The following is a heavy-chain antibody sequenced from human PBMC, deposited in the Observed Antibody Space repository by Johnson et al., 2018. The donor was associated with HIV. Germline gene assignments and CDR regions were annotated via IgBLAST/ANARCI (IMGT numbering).Heavy chain of an antibody. J-gene: IGHJ3*02. Sequence: VQLVESGGGVVQPGRSLRLSCTASGFTFSTYAMHWVRRAPGKGLEWVSAIGTAGDTYYPGSVKGRFTISRENAKNSLYLQMNSLRAGDTAVYYCAREGYSYGYDAFDIWGQGTMVTVSS. V-gene: IGHV3-13*01. D-gene: IGHD5-18*01. CDR3: AREGYSYGYDAFDI. CDR2: IGTAGDT. CDR1: GFTFSTYA.